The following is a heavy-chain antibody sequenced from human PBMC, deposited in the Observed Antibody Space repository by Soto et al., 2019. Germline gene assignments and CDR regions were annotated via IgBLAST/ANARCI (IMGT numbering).Heavy chain of an antibody. V-gene: IGHV3-23*01. CDR2: ISGSGGST. Sequence: GGSLRLSCAASGFTFSSYAMSWVRQAPGKGLEWVSAISGSGGSTYYADSVKGRITISRDNSKNTLYQQMNSLRSEDTAVYYCAKEIRYFDWLLSYWGQGTLVTVSS. CDR3: AKEIRYFDWLLSY. CDR1: GFTFSSYA. D-gene: IGHD3-9*01. J-gene: IGHJ4*02.